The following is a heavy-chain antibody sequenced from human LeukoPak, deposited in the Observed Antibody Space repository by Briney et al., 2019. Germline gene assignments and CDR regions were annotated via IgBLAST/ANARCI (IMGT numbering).Heavy chain of an antibody. CDR1: GFTFSSYW. CDR3: ASQITMVRGVKEYYFDY. Sequence: PGGSLRLSCAASGFTFSSYWMSWVRQAPGKGLEWVANIKQDGSEKYYVGSVKGRFTISRDNAKNSLYLQMNSLRAEDTAVYYCASQITMVRGVKEYYFDYWGQGTLVTVSS. CDR2: IKQDGSEK. J-gene: IGHJ4*02. V-gene: IGHV3-7*01. D-gene: IGHD3-10*01.